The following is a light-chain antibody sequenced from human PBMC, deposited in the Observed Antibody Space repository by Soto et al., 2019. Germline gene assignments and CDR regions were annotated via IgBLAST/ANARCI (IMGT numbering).Light chain of an antibody. J-gene: IGLJ1*01. Sequence: QSVLTQPASVSGSPGQSITISCTGTTSDVGGYDYVSWYQHHPGKAPKLILYEVTHRHSGLSSRFSRSKSGNTASLTISGLQADDEAEYYCSSYSNTDTLVVFGSGTKVTVL. CDR3: SSYSNTDTLVV. V-gene: IGLV2-14*01. CDR1: TSDVGGYDY. CDR2: EVT.